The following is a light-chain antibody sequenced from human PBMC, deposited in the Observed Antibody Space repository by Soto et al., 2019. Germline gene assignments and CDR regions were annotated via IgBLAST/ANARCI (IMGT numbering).Light chain of an antibody. J-gene: IGLJ1*01. CDR2: SNN. Sequence: QSVLTQPPSASGTPGQRVTISCSGSSSNIGSNTVNWYQQLPGTAPKLLIYSNNQRPSGVPYRFSGSKSGTSASLDISGLQSEDEADYYCAAWDDSLNGPYVFGTGTKVTVL. CDR1: SSNIGSNT. CDR3: AAWDDSLNGPYV. V-gene: IGLV1-44*01.